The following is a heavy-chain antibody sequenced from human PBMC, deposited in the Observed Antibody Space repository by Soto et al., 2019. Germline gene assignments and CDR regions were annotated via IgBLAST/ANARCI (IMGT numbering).Heavy chain of an antibody. J-gene: IGHJ4*02. D-gene: IGHD1-26*01. V-gene: IGHV3-30*18. CDR1: GFTFSSYG. Sequence: QVQLVESGGGVVQPGRSLRLSCAASGFTFSSYGMHWVRQAPGKGLEWVAVISYDGSNKYYADSVKGRFTISRDNSKNTLYLQMNSLRAEDTAVYYCAKDATDCGSYYEAMDYWGQGTLVTVSS. CDR2: ISYDGSNK. CDR3: AKDATDCGSYYEAMDY.